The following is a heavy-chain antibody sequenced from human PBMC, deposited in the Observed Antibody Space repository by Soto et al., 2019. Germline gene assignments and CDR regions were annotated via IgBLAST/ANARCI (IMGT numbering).Heavy chain of an antibody. CDR2: MYYSGST. V-gene: IGHV4-59*01. J-gene: IGHJ4*02. D-gene: IGHD6-19*01. Sequence: SETLSLTCTVSGVSISSYYWSWIRQPPGKGLEWIGYMYYSGSTNYNPSLKSRVTISVDTSKNQFSLNLSSVTAADTAVYYCARAAGAVAGRFDYWGQGTQVTVSS. CDR1: GVSISSYY. CDR3: ARAAGAVAGRFDY.